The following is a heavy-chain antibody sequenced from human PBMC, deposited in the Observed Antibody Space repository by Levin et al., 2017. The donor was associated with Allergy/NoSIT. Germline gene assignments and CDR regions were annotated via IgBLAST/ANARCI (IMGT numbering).Heavy chain of an antibody. D-gene: IGHD3-10*01. J-gene: IGHJ5*02. Sequence: SETLSLTCTVSGASISSGDYYWTWIRQRPGKGLEWIGYINYSGTTYFHPSLESRLTMSVDTSKNQFSLELSSVTAADTAVYYCARDRLLRGIIKHWFDAWGQGTLVTVSP. CDR2: INYSGTT. CDR3: ARDRLLRGIIKHWFDA. CDR1: GASISSGDYY. V-gene: IGHV4-30-4*01.